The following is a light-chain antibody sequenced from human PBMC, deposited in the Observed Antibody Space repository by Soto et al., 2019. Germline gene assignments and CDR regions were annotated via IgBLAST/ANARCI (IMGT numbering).Light chain of an antibody. CDR3: QQYGSSPGT. CDR2: GAS. V-gene: IGKV3-20*01. Sequence: EIVLTQSPGTLSLSPGERATLSCRASQSVSGRYLAWYQQKPGQAPRLVIHGASSRATGIPDRFSGSGSGTDFTLTITRLEPEDFAVYYCQQYGSSPGTFGQGTKVEIK. CDR1: QSVSGRY. J-gene: IGKJ1*01.